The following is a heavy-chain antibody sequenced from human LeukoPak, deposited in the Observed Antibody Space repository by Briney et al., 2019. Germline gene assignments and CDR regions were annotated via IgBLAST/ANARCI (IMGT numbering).Heavy chain of an antibody. CDR1: GYTFTAYY. D-gene: IGHD6-19*01. CDR2: INPNSGGT. Sequence: ASVKVSCKASGYTFTAYYMHWVRQAPGQGLEWMGWINPNSGGTNYAQKFQGRVTTTRDTSISTAYMELSRLRSDDTAVYYCARDLQWPDAFDIWGQGTMVTVSS. CDR3: ARDLQWPDAFDI. J-gene: IGHJ3*02. V-gene: IGHV1-2*02.